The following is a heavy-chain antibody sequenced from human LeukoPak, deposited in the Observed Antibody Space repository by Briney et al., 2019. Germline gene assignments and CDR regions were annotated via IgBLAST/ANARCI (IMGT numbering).Heavy chain of an antibody. Sequence: GRSLRLSCAASGFTFSSYAMHWVRQAPGKGLEWVAVISYDGSNKYYADSVKGRFTISRDNSTNTLYLQMNSLRAEDTAVYYCARSAMIVVVTTLDYWGQGTLVTVSS. CDR2: ISYDGSNK. D-gene: IGHD3-22*01. CDR3: ARSAMIVVVTTLDY. J-gene: IGHJ4*02. CDR1: GFTFSSYA. V-gene: IGHV3-30-3*01.